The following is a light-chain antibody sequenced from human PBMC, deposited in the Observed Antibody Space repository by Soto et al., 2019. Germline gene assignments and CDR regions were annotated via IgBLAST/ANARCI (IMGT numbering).Light chain of an antibody. CDR2: GSF. CDR3: QLYGTSTLFT. CDR1: QSVSSSH. V-gene: IGKV3-20*01. Sequence: EIVLTQSPGTLSLSPGERATLSCRARQSVSSSHLAWYQHKIGQAPRLLIYGSFTRATGIPDRFSGTRSGTDFTLTISRLEAEDSAVYYCQLYGTSTLFTFGPGTKVDIK. J-gene: IGKJ3*01.